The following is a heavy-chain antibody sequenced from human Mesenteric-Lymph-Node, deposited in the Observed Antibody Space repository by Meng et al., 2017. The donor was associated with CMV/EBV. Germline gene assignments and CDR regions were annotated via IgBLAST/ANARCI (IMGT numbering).Heavy chain of an antibody. J-gene: IGHJ4*02. V-gene: IGHV3-33*01. D-gene: IGHD6-13*01. CDR2: IWYDGSNI. CDR1: GFTFSSYG. Sequence: GFTFSSYGMHWVRQAPGKGLEWVALIWYDGSNIYYGDSVKGRFTISRDNSRSTLYLQMNSLRAEDTAVYYCARMRGAAAGTAFIDYWGQGTLVTVSS. CDR3: ARMRGAAAGTAFIDY.